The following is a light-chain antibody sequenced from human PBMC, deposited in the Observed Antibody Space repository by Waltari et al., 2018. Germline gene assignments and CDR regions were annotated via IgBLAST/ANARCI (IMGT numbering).Light chain of an antibody. V-gene: IGLV2-8*01. J-gene: IGLJ1*01. CDR2: EVG. Sequence: QSALTQPPSASGSPGQSVTISCTGTSSDVGGYNYVSWYQQHPGKAPKLMIYEVGKWPSGVPDRFSGSKSGNTASLTVSGLQAEDEADYYCTSFAGDNTLYVFGSGTKVSVL. CDR3: TSFAGDNTLYV. CDR1: SSDVGGYNY.